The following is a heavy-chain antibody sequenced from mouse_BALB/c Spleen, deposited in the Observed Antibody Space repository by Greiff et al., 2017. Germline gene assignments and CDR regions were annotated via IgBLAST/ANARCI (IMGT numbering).Heavy chain of an antibody. CDR3: ARTRVYATPHDG. CDR2: INPGSGGT. Sequence: QVQLQQSGAELVRPGTSVKVSCKASGYAFTNYLIEWVKQRPGQGLEWIGVINPGSGGTNYNEKFKGKATLTADKSSSTAYMQLSSLTSDDSAVYFCARTRVYATPHDGGGEGTTLTVSS. D-gene: IGHD3-3*01. J-gene: IGHJ2*01. CDR1: GYAFTNYL. V-gene: IGHV1-54*01.